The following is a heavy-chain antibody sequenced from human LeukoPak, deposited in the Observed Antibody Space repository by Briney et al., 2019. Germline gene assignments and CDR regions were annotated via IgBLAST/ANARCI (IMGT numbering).Heavy chain of an antibody. J-gene: IGHJ5*02. D-gene: IGHD3-22*01. Sequence: GASVKVSCKASGYTFTSYYMHWVRQAPGQGLEWMGIINPSGGSTSYAQKFQGRVTMTRDMSTSTVYMELSSLRSEDTAVYYCARRYWAYYDSPAWFDPWGQGTLVTVSS. V-gene: IGHV1-46*01. CDR2: INPSGGST. CDR1: GYTFTSYY. CDR3: ARRYWAYYDSPAWFDP.